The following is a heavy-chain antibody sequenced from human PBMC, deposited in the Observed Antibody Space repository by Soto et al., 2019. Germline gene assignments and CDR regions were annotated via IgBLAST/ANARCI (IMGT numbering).Heavy chain of an antibody. CDR1: GGTFSSDS. V-gene: IGHV1-69*14. CDR3: ARSGGLDRDFNY. Sequence: QVQLVQSGAEVKKPGSSVKVSCKASGGTFSSDSFSWVRQAPGQGLEWMGGIIPMFDTPIYAQKFQERVTXXGXKSTSTAYMQLSSLRSGDTAVYYCARSGGLDRDFNYWGQGSLVTVSS. CDR2: IIPMFDTP. J-gene: IGHJ4*02. D-gene: IGHD2-15*01.